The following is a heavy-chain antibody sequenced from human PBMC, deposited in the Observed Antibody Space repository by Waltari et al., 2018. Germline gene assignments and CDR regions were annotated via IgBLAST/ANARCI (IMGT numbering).Heavy chain of an antibody. CDR3: ARGDLGYCSTARCFDFDS. V-gene: IGHV3-21*02. D-gene: IGHD2-2*01. CDR1: GFTFGSYT. J-gene: IGHJ4*02. Sequence: EVQLVESGGGLVKPGGSLRLSCEASGFTFGSYTMHWFRQAPGKGLEWVSSISASSVYIYYADSVKGRFTISRDNAKNSLYLEMKSLGADDTAVYYCARGDLGYCSTARCFDFDSWGQGTLVTVSS. CDR2: ISASSVYI.